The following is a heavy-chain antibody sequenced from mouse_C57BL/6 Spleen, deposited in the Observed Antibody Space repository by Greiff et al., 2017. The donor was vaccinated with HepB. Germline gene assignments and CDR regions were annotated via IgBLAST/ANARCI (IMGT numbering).Heavy chain of an antibody. CDR2: INPGSGGT. D-gene: IGHD2-4*01. Sequence: VKLMESGAELVRPGTSVKVSCKASGYAFTNYLIEWVKQRPGQGLEWIGVINPGSGGTNYNEKFKGKATLTADKSSSTAYMQLSSLTSEDSAVYFCARIYYDYDDAMDYWGQGTSVTVSS. CDR1: GYAFTNYL. CDR3: ARIYYDYDDAMDY. V-gene: IGHV1-54*01. J-gene: IGHJ4*01.